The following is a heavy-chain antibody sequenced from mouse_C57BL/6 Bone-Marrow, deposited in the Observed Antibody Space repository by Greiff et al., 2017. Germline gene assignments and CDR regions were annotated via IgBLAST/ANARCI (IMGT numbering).Heavy chain of an antibody. V-gene: IGHV5-6*01. CDR3: ARRACYSNYWFAY. J-gene: IGHJ3*01. D-gene: IGHD2-5*01. CDR2: ISSGGSYT. Sequence: EVQRVESGGDLVKPGGSLKLSCAASGFTFSSYGMSWVRQTPDKRLEWVATISSGGSYTYYPDSVTGRFTITRDNAKNTLYLQMSSLKSEDTAMYYCARRACYSNYWFAYWGQGTLVTVSA. CDR1: GFTFSSYG.